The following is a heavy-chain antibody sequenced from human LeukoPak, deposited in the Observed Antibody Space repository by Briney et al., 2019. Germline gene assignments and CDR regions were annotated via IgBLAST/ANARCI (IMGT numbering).Heavy chain of an antibody. CDR1: GGSISRSDYY. V-gene: IGHV4-39*02. D-gene: IGHD2-2*01. Sequence: SETLSLTCTVSGGSISRSDYYWGWIRQPPGKGLEWIGSGHYSGSTYNNPSLKSRVTISVDTSKNQFSLNLNSVSAADTAVYYCARDIPYCSSTSCYGSVMDYWGQGTLVTVSS. CDR3: ARDIPYCSSTSCYGSVMDY. J-gene: IGHJ4*02. CDR2: GHYSGST.